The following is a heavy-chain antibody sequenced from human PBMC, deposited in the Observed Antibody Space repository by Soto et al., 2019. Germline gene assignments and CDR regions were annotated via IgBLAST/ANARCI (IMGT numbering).Heavy chain of an antibody. V-gene: IGHV4-31*03. D-gene: IGHD6-13*01. CDR3: AGVAGIAAAGRYWFDP. J-gene: IGHJ5*02. Sequence: QVQLQESGPGLVKPSQTLSLTCTVSGGSISSGGYYWSWIRQHPGKGLEWIGYIYYSGSTYYNPSLQSRVTISVDTSKNQCSMKLSSETAADTGVYYCAGVAGIAAAGRYWFDPWGQGTLVTVSS. CDR1: GGSISSGGYY. CDR2: IYYSGST.